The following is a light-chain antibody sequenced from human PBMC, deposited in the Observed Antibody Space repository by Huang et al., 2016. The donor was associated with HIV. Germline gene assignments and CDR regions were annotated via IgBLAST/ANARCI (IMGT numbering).Light chain of an antibody. Sequence: DIQMTQSPSSLSTFVGDRVTITCRASQNINTFLHWYQEKPGKAPRLLIYSASSLEQGVPSRFSCSASGTEFTLTVSSVQPDDSATYYCQQTYRTPYTFGQGTKLDI. CDR2: SAS. CDR1: QNINTF. V-gene: IGKV1-39*01. CDR3: QQTYRTPYT. J-gene: IGKJ2*01.